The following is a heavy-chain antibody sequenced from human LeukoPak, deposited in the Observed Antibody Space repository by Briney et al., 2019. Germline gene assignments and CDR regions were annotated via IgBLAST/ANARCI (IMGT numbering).Heavy chain of an antibody. J-gene: IGHJ6*02. CDR1: GFTFSGSA. CDR2: IRSKANSYAT. D-gene: IGHD6-13*01. Sequence: GGSLRLSCAASGFTFSGSAMDWVRQASGKGLEWVGRIRSKANSYATAYAASVKGRFTISRDDSKNTAYLQMNSLKTEDTAVYYCTSAKAAAGTNYYYGMDVWGQGTTVTVSS. CDR3: TSAKAAAGTNYYYGMDV. V-gene: IGHV3-73*01.